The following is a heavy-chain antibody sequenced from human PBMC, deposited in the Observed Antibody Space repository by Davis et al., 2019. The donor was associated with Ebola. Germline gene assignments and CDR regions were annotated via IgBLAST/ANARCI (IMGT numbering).Heavy chain of an antibody. CDR1: GFTFSSYS. D-gene: IGHD1-26*01. CDR2: ISSRNSYI. V-gene: IGHV3-21*01. CDR3: ARLTGSYPGWFDP. J-gene: IGHJ5*02. Sequence: GESLKISCAACGFTFSSYSMNWVRQAPGKGLEWVSSISSRNSYIHYADSVKGRFTISRDNAKNSLYLQMNSLGAEDTAVYYCARLTGSYPGWFDPWGQGTLVTVSS.